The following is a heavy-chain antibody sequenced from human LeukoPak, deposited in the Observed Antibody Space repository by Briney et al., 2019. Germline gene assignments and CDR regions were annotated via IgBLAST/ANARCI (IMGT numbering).Heavy chain of an antibody. J-gene: IGHJ3*01. D-gene: IGHD2-2*01. CDR2: INPNTGDT. Sequence: ASVKVSCKPSGYTFTAYYMHLVRQAPGQGLEWMGWINPNTGDTKFAQNFQDRVTMTWDTSVSTAYMELSSLTSDDTAVYYCASKGDGFCSSSRCQGAIDYWGQGSMVTVSS. V-gene: IGHV1-2*02. CDR1: GYTFTAYY. CDR3: ASKGDGFCSSSRCQGAIDY.